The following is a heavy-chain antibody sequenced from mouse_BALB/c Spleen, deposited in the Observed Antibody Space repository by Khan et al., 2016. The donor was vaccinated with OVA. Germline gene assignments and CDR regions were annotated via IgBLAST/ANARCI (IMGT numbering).Heavy chain of an antibody. D-gene: IGHD1-1*01. CDR1: GYSFTGYF. CDR3: TRICRSDFDY. V-gene: IGHV1-20*02. Sequence: EVQLQQSGPELVKPGASVKISCKASGYSFTGYFMNWVMQSHGKSLEWIGRINPHIGETFYNQKFKGKATLTVDESSSKAPMELRSLAAADSAVYYCTRICRSDFDYGGQGTTLTVAS. J-gene: IGHJ2*01. CDR2: INPHIGET.